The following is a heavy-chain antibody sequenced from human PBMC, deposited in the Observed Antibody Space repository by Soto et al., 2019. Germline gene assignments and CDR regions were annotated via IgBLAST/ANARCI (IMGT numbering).Heavy chain of an antibody. J-gene: IGHJ6*02. V-gene: IGHV3-30-3*01. D-gene: IGHD3-10*01. CDR3: ARVSPLTMVRGVIGYGMVV. CDR1: GFTFSSYA. Sequence: GGSLRLSCAASGFTFSSYAMHWVRQAPGQGLEWVAVISYDGSNKYYADSVKGRFTISRDNSKNTLYLQMNSLRAEDTAVYYCARVSPLTMVRGVIGYGMVVWGPGAPVTV. CDR2: ISYDGSNK.